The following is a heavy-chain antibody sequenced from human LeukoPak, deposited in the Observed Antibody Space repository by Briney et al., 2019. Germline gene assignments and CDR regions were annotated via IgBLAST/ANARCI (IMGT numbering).Heavy chain of an antibody. V-gene: IGHV3-74*01. CDR3: ARDYEYYYDSGPGD. Sequence: GASLRLSCAASGFTFSGYWMHWVRQAPGKGLVWVSRVDSDGTSVSYADCVVGRFTISRDNAKNTLYLQMNSLRAEDTAVYYCARDYEYYYDSGPGDWGQGTLVTVSS. D-gene: IGHD3-22*01. CDR2: VDSDGTSV. CDR1: GFTFSGYW. J-gene: IGHJ1*01.